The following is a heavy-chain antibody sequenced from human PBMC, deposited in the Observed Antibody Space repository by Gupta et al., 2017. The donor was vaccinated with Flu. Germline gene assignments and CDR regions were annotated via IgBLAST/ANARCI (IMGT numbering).Heavy chain of an antibody. V-gene: IGHV1-69*06. D-gene: IGHD2-15*01. CDR1: GGTFSSYA. Sequence: QVQLVQSGAAVKKPGPSVKVSCKASGGTFSSYAISWGRQAPGQGLEWMGGIIPIFGTANYAQKFQGRVTITADKSTSTGYMELSSLRSEDTAVYYCATHHSGGSLEDVWGQGTTVTVSS. CDR3: ATHHSGGSLEDV. J-gene: IGHJ6*02. CDR2: IIPIFGTA.